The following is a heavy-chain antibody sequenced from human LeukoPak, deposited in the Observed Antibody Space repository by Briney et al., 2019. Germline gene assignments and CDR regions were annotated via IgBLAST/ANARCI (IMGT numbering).Heavy chain of an antibody. Sequence: ASVKVSCKASGYTFTSYYMHWVRQAPGQGLEWMGIINPSGGSTSYAQKFQGRVTMTRDMSTSTVYMELSSLRSEDTAVYYCARGGGYCSSTSCYEYYYYMDVWGKGTTVTVSS. V-gene: IGHV1-46*01. CDR2: INPSGGST. CDR3: ARGGGYCSSTSCYEYYYYMDV. J-gene: IGHJ6*03. CDR1: GYTFTSYY. D-gene: IGHD2-2*01.